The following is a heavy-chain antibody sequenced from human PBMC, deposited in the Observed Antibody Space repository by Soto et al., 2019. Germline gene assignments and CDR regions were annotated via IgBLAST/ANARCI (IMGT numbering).Heavy chain of an antibody. Sequence: QVQLVQSGAEVKKPGSSEKVSCKASGGTFSSYAISWVRQVPGQGLEWMGGIIPISDTTNYAQKFQGRVTITADESTSTAYMELSSLRSEDTAVYYCARSQGSSTSLEIYYYYYYGMDVWGQGTTVTVSS. D-gene: IGHD2-2*01. CDR3: ARSQGSSTSLEIYYYYYYGMDV. V-gene: IGHV1-69*01. J-gene: IGHJ6*02. CDR2: IIPISDTT. CDR1: GGTFSSYA.